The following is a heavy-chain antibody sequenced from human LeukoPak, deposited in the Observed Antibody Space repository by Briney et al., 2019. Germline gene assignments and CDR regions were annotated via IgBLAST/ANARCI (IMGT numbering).Heavy chain of an antibody. CDR3: TTDRFREFLFDY. V-gene: IGHV3-15*01. Sequence: GGSLRLSCAASGFTFSNAWMSWVRQAPGKGLEWVGRIKSKSAGETTDYAAPVKGRFTISRDDSKNTLYLQMNSLKTEDTAVYYCTTDRFREFLFDYWGQGTLVTVSS. D-gene: IGHD3-10*01. CDR2: IKSKSAGETT. J-gene: IGHJ4*02. CDR1: GFTFSNAW.